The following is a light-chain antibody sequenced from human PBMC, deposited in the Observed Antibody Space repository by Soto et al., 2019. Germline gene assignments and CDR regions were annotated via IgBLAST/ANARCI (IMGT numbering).Light chain of an antibody. V-gene: IGKV3-11*01. CDR3: QQRSNLPWT. CDR2: DAS. CDR1: QRIRGY. J-gene: IGKJ1*01. Sequence: EIVLTQSPATLSLSPGERATLSCRASQRIRGYLAWYQQKPGQAPRLLIYDASNRATGIPVRFSGSGSGADFTLTISSLEPEDFAVYYCQQRSNLPWTFGQGTKV.